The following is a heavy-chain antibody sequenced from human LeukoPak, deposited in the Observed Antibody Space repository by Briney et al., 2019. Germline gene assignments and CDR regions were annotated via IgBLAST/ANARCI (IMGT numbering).Heavy chain of an antibody. V-gene: IGHV3-23*01. Sequence: PGASLRLSCAASGFSLSTYGVSWVLQPPGKGLEWVSGITGTGGSTYYADSVKGRFTVSRDTSKNTLYLQMNSLRAEDTAIYYCAKDHGTAVAGFYYWGQGTLVTVSS. J-gene: IGHJ4*02. CDR2: ITGTGGST. D-gene: IGHD6-19*01. CDR1: GFSLSTYG. CDR3: AKDHGTAVAGFYY.